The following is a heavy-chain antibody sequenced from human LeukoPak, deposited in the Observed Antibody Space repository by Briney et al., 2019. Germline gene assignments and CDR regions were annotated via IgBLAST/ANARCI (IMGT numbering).Heavy chain of an antibody. J-gene: IGHJ5*02. V-gene: IGHV1-2*02. D-gene: IGHD4-23*01. CDR1: GYTFTGYY. CDR3: ARDNSIHERGWWFDP. Sequence: RASVKVSCKASGYTFTGYYMHWVRQAPGQGLEWMGWINPNSGGTSYAQKFQGRVTMTRDTSISTAYMELSRLKSDDTAVYYCARDNSIHERGWWFDPWGQGTLVTVSS. CDR2: INPNSGGT.